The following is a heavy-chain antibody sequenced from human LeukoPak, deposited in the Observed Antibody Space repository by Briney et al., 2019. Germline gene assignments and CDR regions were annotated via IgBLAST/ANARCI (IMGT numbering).Heavy chain of an antibody. CDR1: GYTFTGYY. J-gene: IGHJ3*02. V-gene: IGHV1-2*02. Sequence: ASVKVSCKASGYTFTGYYMHWVRQAPGQGLEWMGWINPNSGGTNYAQKFQGRVTMTRDTSISTAYMELSRLRSDDTAVYYCARSFYSSSSRGAFDIWGQGTMVTVSS. CDR2: INPNSGGT. CDR3: ARSFYSSSSRGAFDI. D-gene: IGHD6-6*01.